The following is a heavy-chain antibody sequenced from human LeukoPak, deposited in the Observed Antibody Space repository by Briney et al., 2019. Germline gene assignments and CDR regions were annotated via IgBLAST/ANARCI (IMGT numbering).Heavy chain of an antibody. CDR2: VYPDDSDT. Sequence: GESLKISCQVSGYNFSKFWIGWVRQVPGKGLEWMGIVYPDDSDTKYSPSFQGRVTISADKSINTAYLHWSSLKASDTAMYYCARERSSQGYFDFWGQGTLVTVSS. J-gene: IGHJ4*02. D-gene: IGHD6-6*01. V-gene: IGHV5-51*01. CDR3: ARERSSQGYFDF. CDR1: GYNFSKFW.